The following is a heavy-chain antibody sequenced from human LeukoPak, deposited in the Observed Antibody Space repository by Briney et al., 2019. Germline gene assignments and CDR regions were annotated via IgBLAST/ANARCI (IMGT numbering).Heavy chain of an antibody. V-gene: IGHV3-30*04. CDR3: AKVPALTMSPDY. Sequence: GSSLRLSCAASGFTFSSYAMHWVRQAPGKGLEWVAVISNDGSNKDYAASVKGRFTISRDNSKNTLYMQMNSLRAEDTAVYYCAKVPALTMSPDYWGQGTLVTVSS. D-gene: IGHD3-10*02. CDR1: GFTFSSYA. CDR2: ISNDGSNK. J-gene: IGHJ4*02.